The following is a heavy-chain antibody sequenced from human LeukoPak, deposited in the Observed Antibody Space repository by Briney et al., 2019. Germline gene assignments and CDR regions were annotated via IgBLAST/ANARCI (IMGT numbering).Heavy chain of an antibody. V-gene: IGHV3-21*01. J-gene: IGHJ3*02. D-gene: IGHD3-9*01. CDR1: GFTFSSYS. CDR3: ARETKGDFDWLLYRAFDI. Sequence: PGGSLRLSCAASGFTFSSYSMNWVRQAPGKGLEWVSCISSSSSYIYYGDSVKGRFTTSRDNAKNSLYLQMNSLRAEDTAVYYCARETKGDFDWLLYRAFDIWGQGTMVTVSS. CDR2: ISSSSSYI.